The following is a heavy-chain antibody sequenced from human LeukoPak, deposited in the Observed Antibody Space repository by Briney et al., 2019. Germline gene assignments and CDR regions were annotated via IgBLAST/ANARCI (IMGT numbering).Heavy chain of an antibody. J-gene: IGHJ4*02. CDR1: GGSISSYY. CDR3: ARDSGTPAVAGTFDY. V-gene: IGHV4-59*01. CDR2: IYYSGST. D-gene: IGHD6-19*01. Sequence: SETLSLTCTVSGGSISSYYWSWIRQPPGKGLEWIGYIYYSGSTNYNPSLKSRVTISVDTSKNQFSLKLSSVTAADTAVYYCARDSGTPAVAGTFDYWGQGTLVTVSS.